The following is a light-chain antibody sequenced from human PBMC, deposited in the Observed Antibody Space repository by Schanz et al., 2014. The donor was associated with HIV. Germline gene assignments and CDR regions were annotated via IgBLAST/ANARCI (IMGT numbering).Light chain of an antibody. CDR2: GAS. Sequence: EIVLTQSPGTLSLSPGERATLSCRASQSVSSNLAWYQQKPGQAPRLLIYGASSRATGIPDRISGSGSGTHVTLSISRLEPEDFAVYYCQHYGSSFGPGTKVDIK. J-gene: IGKJ3*01. CDR1: QSVSSN. CDR3: QHYGSS. V-gene: IGKV3-20*01.